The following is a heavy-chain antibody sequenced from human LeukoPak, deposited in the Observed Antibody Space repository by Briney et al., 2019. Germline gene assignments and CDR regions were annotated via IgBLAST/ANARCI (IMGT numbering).Heavy chain of an antibody. CDR1: GGSISSYY. Sequence: SETLSLXCTVSGGSISSYYWSWIRQPPGKGLEWIGYIYYSGSTNYNPSLKSRVTISVDTSKNQFSLKLSSVTAADTAVYYCAGITMVRGVILDYWGQGTLVTVSS. V-gene: IGHV4-59*01. J-gene: IGHJ4*02. CDR3: AGITMVRGVILDY. CDR2: IYYSGST. D-gene: IGHD3-10*01.